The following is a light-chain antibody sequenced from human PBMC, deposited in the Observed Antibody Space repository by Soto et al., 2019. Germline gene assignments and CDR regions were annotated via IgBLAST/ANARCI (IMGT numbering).Light chain of an antibody. CDR1: ASNLGGNP. J-gene: IGLJ2*01. V-gene: IGLV1-44*01. CDR3: AAWDDSLNAVV. Sequence: QTVVTQPPSVSGTPGQKVSISCSGSASNLGGNPVNWYQHLPGAAPKLLIYTNHQRPSGVPDRFSGSKSGTSASLAFSGLRSEDEANFYCAAWDDSLNAVVFGGGTKLTVL. CDR2: TNH.